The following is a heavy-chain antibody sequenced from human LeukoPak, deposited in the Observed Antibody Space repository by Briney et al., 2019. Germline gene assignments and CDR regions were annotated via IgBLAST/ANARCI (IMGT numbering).Heavy chain of an antibody. D-gene: IGHD3-10*01. J-gene: IGHJ4*02. V-gene: IGHV3-30*02. CDR1: GFTFSSYG. CDR2: MQFDGSHK. CDR3: AKGAYGSGTYLDY. Sequence: GGSLRLSCAASGFTFSSYGMHWVRQAPGKGLEWVAFMQFDGSHKYYADSVRGRFTISEDSSKNTLYLQMNSLRAEDTAMYYCAKGAYGSGTYLDYWGQGTLVTVSS.